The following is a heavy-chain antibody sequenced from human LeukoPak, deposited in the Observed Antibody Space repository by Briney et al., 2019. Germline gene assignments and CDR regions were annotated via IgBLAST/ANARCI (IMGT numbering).Heavy chain of an antibody. CDR1: DFSVGSNY. V-gene: IGHV3-66*01. CDR3: ARADWDTAMIDY. D-gene: IGHD5-18*01. Sequence: PGGSLRLSCAASDFSVGSNYMTWVRQAPGKGLEWVSLIYSVGTTFYADSVKGRFTISRDTSKNTLYLQMNSLRAEDTAVYYCARADWDTAMIDYWGQGTLVTVSS. CDR2: IYSVGTT. J-gene: IGHJ4*02.